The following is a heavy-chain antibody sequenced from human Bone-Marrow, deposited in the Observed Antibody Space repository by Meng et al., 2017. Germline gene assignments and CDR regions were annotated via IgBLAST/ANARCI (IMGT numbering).Heavy chain of an antibody. V-gene: IGHV1-69*06. Sequence: SSVTVSCQASGGTFSSYAISWVRQAPGQGLEWMGGFIPIFGTAHYAQKFQGRVTITADKSTSTAYMELSSLRSEDTAVYYCARGRRDYGDSYYFDYRGQGTLVTVSS. CDR2: FIPIFGTA. J-gene: IGHJ4*02. CDR3: ARGRRDYGDSYYFDY. CDR1: GGTFSSYA. D-gene: IGHD4-17*01.